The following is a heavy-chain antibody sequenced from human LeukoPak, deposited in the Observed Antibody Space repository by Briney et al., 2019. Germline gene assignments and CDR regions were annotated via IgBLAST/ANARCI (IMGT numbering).Heavy chain of an antibody. Sequence: SETLSLTCAAYGGSFSGYYWSWIRQPPGKGLEWIGEINHRGSTNYNPSLKSRVTISVVTSKNQFSLKVSSVTAADTAVYYCARGLLSLRYYDYWGQGTLVTVSS. CDR2: INHRGST. D-gene: IGHD3-9*01. CDR3: ARGLLSLRYYDY. CDR1: GGSFSGYY. V-gene: IGHV4-34*01. J-gene: IGHJ4*02.